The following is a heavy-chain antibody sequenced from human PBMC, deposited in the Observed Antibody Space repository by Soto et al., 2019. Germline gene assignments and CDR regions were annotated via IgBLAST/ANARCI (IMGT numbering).Heavy chain of an antibody. Sequence: GGSLRLSCEASGFTFSNAGISWVRQAPWKGLEWVGRIKSKTDGGTTDYAAPVKGRFTISRDDSKNTLYLQMNSLKTEDTAVYYCTTYEFLDFEVAVVAATPFHWFDPWGQRTLVAVSS. D-gene: IGHD2-15*01. V-gene: IGHV3-15*01. CDR3: TTYEFLDFEVAVVAATPFHWFDP. J-gene: IGHJ5*01. CDR2: IKSKTDGGTT. CDR1: GFTFSNAG.